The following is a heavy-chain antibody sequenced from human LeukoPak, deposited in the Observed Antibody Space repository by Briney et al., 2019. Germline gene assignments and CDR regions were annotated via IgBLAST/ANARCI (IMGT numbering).Heavy chain of an antibody. D-gene: IGHD4-23*01. CDR1: GFTVSSKY. CDR3: ARVVTDRDFDY. Sequence: GGSLRLSCAAYGFTVSSKYMRWVRQAPGKGLEWVSVIYSVRSTYYAHSVKGRFTISRDNPKNTLYLQMNSPRAEDTAEYYCARVVTDRDFDYGGQGTLVTVSS. CDR2: IYSVRST. V-gene: IGHV3-53*01. J-gene: IGHJ4*02.